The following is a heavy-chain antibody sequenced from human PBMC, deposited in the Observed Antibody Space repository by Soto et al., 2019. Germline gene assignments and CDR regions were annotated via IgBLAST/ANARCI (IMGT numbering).Heavy chain of an antibody. V-gene: IGHV4-39*01. Sequence: SETLSLTCTVSGGSISSGGYYWSWIRQHPGKGLEWIGYIYYDGNTYYNPSLKSRVTISLDTSKNQFSLRLNSVTAADTAIYYCARSSIAPRLFMYPFDSWGQGTLVTVSS. CDR2: IYYDGNT. D-gene: IGHD6-6*01. CDR1: GGSISSGGYY. J-gene: IGHJ4*02. CDR3: ARSSIAPRLFMYPFDS.